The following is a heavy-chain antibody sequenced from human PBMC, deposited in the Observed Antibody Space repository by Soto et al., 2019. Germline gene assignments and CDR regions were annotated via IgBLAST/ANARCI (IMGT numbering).Heavy chain of an antibody. CDR3: ARGGSGSWLYYYYGMDV. Sequence: EVKLLESGGGLVQPGGSLRLSCAASGFTFSSYSMSWVRQAPGKGLEWVSRINSDGSSTSYADSVKGRFTISRDNAKNTLYLQMNSLRAEDTAVYYCARGGSGSWLYYYYGMDVWGQGTTVTVSS. V-gene: IGHV3-74*02. D-gene: IGHD3-10*01. CDR1: GFTFSSYS. CDR2: INSDGSST. J-gene: IGHJ6*02.